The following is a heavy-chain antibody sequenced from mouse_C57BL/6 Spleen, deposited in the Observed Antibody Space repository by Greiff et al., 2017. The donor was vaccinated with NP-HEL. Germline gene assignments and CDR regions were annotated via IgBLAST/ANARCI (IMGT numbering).Heavy chain of an antibody. CDR3: TREKFYYGNYRGNAMDY. Sequence: EVQGVESGEGLVKPGGSLKLSCAASGFTFSSYAMSWVRQTPEKRLEWVAYISSGGDYIYYADTVKGRFTISRDNARNTLYLQMSSLKSEDTAMYYCTREKFYYGNYRGNAMDYWGQGTSVTVSS. V-gene: IGHV5-9-1*02. CDR2: ISSGGDYI. J-gene: IGHJ4*01. CDR1: GFTFSSYA. D-gene: IGHD2-1*01.